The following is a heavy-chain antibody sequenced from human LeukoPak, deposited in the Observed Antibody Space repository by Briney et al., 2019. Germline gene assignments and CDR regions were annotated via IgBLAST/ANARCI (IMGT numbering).Heavy chain of an antibody. V-gene: IGHV3-30*18. CDR2: ISYDGSNK. J-gene: IGHJ5*02. D-gene: IGHD6-13*01. Sequence: GRSLRLSCAASGFTFSSYGRHWVRQAPGKGLEWVAVISYDGSNKYYADSVKGRFTISRDNSKNTLYLQMNSLRAEDTAVYYCAKDLRMRAIAAAADNWFDPWGQGTLVTVSS. CDR1: GFTFSSYG. CDR3: AKDLRMRAIAAAADNWFDP.